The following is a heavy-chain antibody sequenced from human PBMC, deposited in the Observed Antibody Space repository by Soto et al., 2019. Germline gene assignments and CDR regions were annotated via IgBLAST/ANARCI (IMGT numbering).Heavy chain of an antibody. V-gene: IGHV3-23*01. J-gene: IGHJ6*02. CDR1: GFTFSSYA. D-gene: IGHD2-15*01. Sequence: GGSLRLSCAASGFTFSSYAMSWVREAPGKGLEWVSSVSSSGGSTYYADSVKGRFTISRDNSKNTLFLQMSSLGVEDTAVFYCEKGLEVGVLYYGINVCGQGTTVTVSS. CDR2: VSSSGGST. CDR3: EKGLEVGVLYYGINV.